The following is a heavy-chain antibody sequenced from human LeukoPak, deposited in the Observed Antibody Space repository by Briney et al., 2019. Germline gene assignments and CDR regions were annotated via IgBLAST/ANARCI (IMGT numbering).Heavy chain of an antibody. J-gene: IGHJ4*02. CDR1: GGSFSGYY. Sequence: PSETLSLTCAVYGGSFSGYYWYWLRQPPGKGLEWIGEINHRGSTNYNPSLKGRVTISVDTSKNPFSLKLSSVTAADTAVYYCARGRTTYDYVWGSYRPPDYWGQGTLVTVSS. CDR2: INHRGST. D-gene: IGHD3-16*02. CDR3: ARGRTTYDYVWGSYRPPDY. V-gene: IGHV4-34*01.